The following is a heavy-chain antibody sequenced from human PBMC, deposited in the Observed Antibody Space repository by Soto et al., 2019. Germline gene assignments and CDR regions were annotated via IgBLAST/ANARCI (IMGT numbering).Heavy chain of an antibody. CDR1: GFTFSNYW. J-gene: IGHJ4*02. CDR2: IKSDGTIT. CDR3: ARLYSSGWYDE. Sequence: EVQLVESGGGLVQPGGSLRLSCAASGFTFSNYWMHWVRQAPGMGLVWVSRIKSDGTITNYADSVKGRFTISRDNAKNTLYLQMNTLRAEDTAVYYCARLYSSGWYDEWGQGTLVTVSS. V-gene: IGHV3-74*01. D-gene: IGHD6-19*01.